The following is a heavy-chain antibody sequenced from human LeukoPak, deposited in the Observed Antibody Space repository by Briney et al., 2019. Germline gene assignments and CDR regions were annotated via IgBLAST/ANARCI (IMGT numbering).Heavy chain of an antibody. CDR1: GYTFTSYD. V-gene: IGHV1-8*01. CDR2: MNPNSGNT. J-gene: IGHJ6*03. Sequence: ASVKVSCKASGYTFTSYDINWVRQATGQGLEWMGWMNPNSGNTGYAQKFQGRVTMTRDTSTSTVYMELSSLRSEDTAVYYCARDLVGATGYYYMDVWGKGTTVTISS. D-gene: IGHD1-26*01. CDR3: ARDLVGATGYYYMDV.